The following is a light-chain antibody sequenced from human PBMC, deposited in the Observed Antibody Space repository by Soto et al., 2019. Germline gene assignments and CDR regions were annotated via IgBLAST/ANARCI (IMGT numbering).Light chain of an antibody. Sequence: EIVLTQSPGTLSSSPGERATLSCRASQTVTSNYLAWYQQKPGLAPRXXIYGASYRETGIPDRFSGSGSGTEFTLTISRLEPEDFAVYYCQQYVSSPATFGQGTKVDIK. CDR3: QQYVSSPAT. J-gene: IGKJ1*01. V-gene: IGKV3-20*01. CDR2: GAS. CDR1: QTVTSNY.